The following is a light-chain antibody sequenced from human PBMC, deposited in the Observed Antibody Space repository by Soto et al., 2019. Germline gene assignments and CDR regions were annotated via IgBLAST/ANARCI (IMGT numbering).Light chain of an antibody. CDR1: QSINNC. J-gene: IGKJ1*01. CDR2: DAS. Sequence: DIEMTQSPSTLSASAGDRVTITCRASQSINNCLSWYQQKPGKAPKFLLYDASSLASGVPSIFSGSGSGEDFTLTISSLPPDDIVTYFCQQDNSYPTFGQGTKVEI. V-gene: IGKV1-5*01. CDR3: QQDNSYPT.